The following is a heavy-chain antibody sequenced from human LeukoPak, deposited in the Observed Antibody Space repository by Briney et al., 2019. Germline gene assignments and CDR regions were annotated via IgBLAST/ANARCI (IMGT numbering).Heavy chain of an antibody. CDR3: ARDGVRSGDDMDV. V-gene: IGHV4-59*01. Sequence: PSETLSLTCTVSGGSISSYYWSWIRQPPGKGLEWIGYIYYSGSTNYNPSLKSRVTISVDTSKNQFSLKLSSVTAADTAVYYCARDGVRSGDDMDVWGKGTTVTISS. D-gene: IGHD2-21*01. CDR1: GGSISSYY. CDR2: IYYSGST. J-gene: IGHJ6*03.